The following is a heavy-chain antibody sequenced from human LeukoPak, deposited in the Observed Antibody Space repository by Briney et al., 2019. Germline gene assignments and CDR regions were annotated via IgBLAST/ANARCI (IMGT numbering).Heavy chain of an antibody. CDR3: ARLRVVPAAQGALLYYYGMDV. J-gene: IGHJ6*02. V-gene: IGHV4-4*07. CDR2: IYTSGST. CDR1: GGSISSYY. Sequence: SETLSLTCTVSGGSISSYYWSWIRQPAGKGLEWIGRIYTSGSTNYNPSLKSRVTISVDTSKNQFSLKLSSVTAADTAVYYCARLRVVPAAQGALLYYYGMDVWGQGTTVTVSS. D-gene: IGHD2-2*01.